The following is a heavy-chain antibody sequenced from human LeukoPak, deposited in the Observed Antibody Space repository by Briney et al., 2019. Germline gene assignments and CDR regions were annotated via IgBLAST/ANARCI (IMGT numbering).Heavy chain of an antibody. V-gene: IGHV1-69*13. CDR1: GYTFTSYG. D-gene: IGHD6-13*01. Sequence: ASVKVSCKASGYTFTSYGISWVRQAPGQGLEWMGGIIPIFGTANYAQKFQGRVTITADESTSTAYMELSSLRSEDTAVYYCARDHGYSSSWYHFDYWGQGTLVTVSS. J-gene: IGHJ4*02. CDR3: ARDHGYSSSWYHFDY. CDR2: IIPIFGTA.